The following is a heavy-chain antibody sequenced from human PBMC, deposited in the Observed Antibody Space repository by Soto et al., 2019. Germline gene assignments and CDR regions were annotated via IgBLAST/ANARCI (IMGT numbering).Heavy chain of an antibody. CDR2: IDPSDSQT. D-gene: IGHD3-22*01. CDR3: ARPTYYYDSSGLNHDAFDI. V-gene: IGHV5-10-1*01. Sequence: GESLKISCKGSGYSFAGYWITWVRQKPGKGLEWMGRIDPSDSQTYYSPSFRGHVTISVTKSITTVFLQWSSLGASDTAMYYCARPTYYYDSSGLNHDAFDIWGQGTMVTVSS. CDR1: GYSFAGYW. J-gene: IGHJ3*02.